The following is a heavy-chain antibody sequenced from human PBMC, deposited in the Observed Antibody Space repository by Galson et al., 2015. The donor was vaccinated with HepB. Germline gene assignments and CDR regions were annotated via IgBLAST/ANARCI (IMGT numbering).Heavy chain of an antibody. D-gene: IGHD3-22*01. CDR2: ISSDGSRK. CDR1: GIIFRTYG. J-gene: IGHJ6*02. V-gene: IGHV3-30*03. Sequence: SLRLSCAASGIIFRTYGMHWVRQAPGKGLEWVAVISSDGSRKHYADSVKGRFTISRDNAKNSLYLQMNSLRAEDTAVYYCASFLRTYDSSGYYDYYYGMDVWGQGTTVTVSS. CDR3: ASFLRTYDSSGYYDYYYGMDV.